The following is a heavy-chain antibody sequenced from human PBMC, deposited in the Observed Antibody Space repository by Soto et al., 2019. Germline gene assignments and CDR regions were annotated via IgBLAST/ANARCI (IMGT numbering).Heavy chain of an antibody. D-gene: IGHD6-13*01. CDR1: GFTFSSYE. CDR2: ISSSGSTI. V-gene: IGHV3-48*03. CDR3: ARGTQDARWYSSSWTHLKDV. J-gene: IGHJ6*02. Sequence: GGSLRLSCAASGFTFSSYEMNWVRQAPGKGLEWVSYISSSGSTIYYADSVKGRFTISRDNAKNSLYLQMNSLRAEDTAVYYCARGTQDARWYSSSWTHLKDVWGQGTTVTVSS.